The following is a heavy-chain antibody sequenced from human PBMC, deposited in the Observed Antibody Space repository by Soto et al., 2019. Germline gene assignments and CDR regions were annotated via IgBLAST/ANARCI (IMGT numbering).Heavy chain of an antibody. CDR1: GFSFSDNY. D-gene: IGHD4-17*01. J-gene: IGHJ4*02. V-gene: IGHV3-11*06. CDR2: INIGSTYT. Sequence: GGSLRLSCVASGFSFSDNYMSWIRQAPGKGLEWISFINIGSTYTNYADSVKGRFTISRDNSKNTLFLQMSSLRADDTAVYYCVKSRPYGDFSFDYWGQGTLVPVSS. CDR3: VKSRPYGDFSFDY.